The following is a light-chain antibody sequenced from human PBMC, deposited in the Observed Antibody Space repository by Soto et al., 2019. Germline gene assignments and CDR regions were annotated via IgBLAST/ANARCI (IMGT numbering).Light chain of an antibody. Sequence: DIQMTQSPSSLSASVGDRVTITCRASQSISSYLNWYQQKPGKAPKLLIYAASSLQSGVPSRFSGSGSGTDFTLNISSLQPEDFATYYCQQSYSTPVFGQGTELEIK. CDR2: AAS. CDR3: QQSYSTPV. J-gene: IGKJ2*01. CDR1: QSISSY. V-gene: IGKV1-39*01.